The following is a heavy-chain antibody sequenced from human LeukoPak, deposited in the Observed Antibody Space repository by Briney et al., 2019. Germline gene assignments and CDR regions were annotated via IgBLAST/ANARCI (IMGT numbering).Heavy chain of an antibody. Sequence: TSETLSLTCTVSGGSISSSSYYWGWIRQPPGKGLEWIGSIYYSGSTYCNPSLKSRVTISVDTSKNQFSLKLSSVTAADTAVYYCARTSITMIVVVKRGGYFDYWGQGTLVTVSS. V-gene: IGHV4-39*01. CDR3: ARTSITMIVVVKRGGYFDY. D-gene: IGHD3-22*01. CDR2: IYYSGST. J-gene: IGHJ4*02. CDR1: GGSISSSSYY.